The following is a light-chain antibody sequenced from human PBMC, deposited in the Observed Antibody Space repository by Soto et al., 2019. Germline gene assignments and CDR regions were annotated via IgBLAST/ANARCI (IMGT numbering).Light chain of an antibody. CDR3: QQYGTSPRT. CDR2: DVS. V-gene: IGKV3D-20*01. CDR1: QSVRSNY. Sequence: EVVLTQSPATLSLSPGERATLSCGASQSVRSNYLGWYQQKPGLAPRLLIYDVSTRATGIPDRFSGSGSGTDFTLTMSRLEPEDAAVYYCQQYGTSPRTFVQGTKLEI. J-gene: IGKJ2*01.